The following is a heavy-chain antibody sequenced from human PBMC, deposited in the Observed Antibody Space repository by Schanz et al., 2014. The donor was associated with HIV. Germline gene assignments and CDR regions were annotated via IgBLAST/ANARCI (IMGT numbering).Heavy chain of an antibody. D-gene: IGHD1-26*01. Sequence: QVQMVQSGGGVVQPGRSLRLSCVASGFTFSTYPMHWVRQAPGKGMEWVAVISNDGSSQEYADSVRGRLSISRDNSKTTLSLQMSTLKTEDTAIYNSARALGGRQYALDIWGKGKMV. J-gene: IGHJ3*02. CDR2: ISNDGSSQ. CDR1: GFTFSTYP. V-gene: IGHV3-30*04. CDR3: ARALGGRQYALDI.